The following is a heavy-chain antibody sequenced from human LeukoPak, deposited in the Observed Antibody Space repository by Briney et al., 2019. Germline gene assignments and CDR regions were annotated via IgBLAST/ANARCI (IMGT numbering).Heavy chain of an antibody. J-gene: IGHJ6*02. Sequence: PSETLSLTCTVSGGSISSYYWSWIRQPPGKGLEWIGYIYYSGSTNYNPSLKSRVTISVDTSKNQVSLKLSSVTAADTAVYYCARVLGYCSGGSCYSPLYYYYGMDVWGQGTTVTVSS. CDR2: IYYSGST. CDR3: ARVLGYCSGGSCYSPLYYYYGMDV. D-gene: IGHD2-15*01. V-gene: IGHV4-59*01. CDR1: GGSISSYY.